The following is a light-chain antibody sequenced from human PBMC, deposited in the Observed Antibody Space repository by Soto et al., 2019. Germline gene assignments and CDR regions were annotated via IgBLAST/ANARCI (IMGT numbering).Light chain of an antibody. CDR2: LGS. V-gene: IGKV2-28*01. J-gene: IGKJ2*01. Sequence: DIVMTQSPLSLPVTPGEPASISCRSSQSLLYINGYNYLDWYLQKPGQSPHLLIYLGSNRASGVPDRFSGSGSGTDFTLKISRVEAEDVGVYYCMETLQIPHTFGQGTKLEIK. CDR1: QSLLYINGYNY. CDR3: METLQIPHT.